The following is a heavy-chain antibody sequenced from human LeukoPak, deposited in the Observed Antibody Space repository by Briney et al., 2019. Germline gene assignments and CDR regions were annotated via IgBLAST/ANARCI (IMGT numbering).Heavy chain of an antibody. Sequence: GESLKISCQDSGYSFAIYWIGLVRQMPGKGLEWMGIIYPGDSDTRYSPSFQGQVTISADKSISTAYLQWSSLKASDTAMYYCARFGYYYGSGSRVDYWGQGTLVNVSS. CDR3: ARFGYYYGSGSRVDY. CDR2: IYPGDSDT. V-gene: IGHV5-51*01. J-gene: IGHJ4*02. D-gene: IGHD3-10*01. CDR1: GYSFAIYW.